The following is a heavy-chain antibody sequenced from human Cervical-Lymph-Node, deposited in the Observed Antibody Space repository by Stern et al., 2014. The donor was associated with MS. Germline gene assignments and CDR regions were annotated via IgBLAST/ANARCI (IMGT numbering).Heavy chain of an antibody. Sequence: EVQLVESGGGLVQPGGSLRLSCAASGFTFSTYWMHWVRQAPGTGMVWVSRMNSDESSTTYADSVKGRFSISRDNDKNTLYLQMNSLRAEDTAVYYCARGVMVAATYAYDIWGQGTMVTISS. J-gene: IGHJ3*02. CDR2: MNSDESST. CDR3: ARGVMVAATYAYDI. V-gene: IGHV3-74*01. D-gene: IGHD2-15*01. CDR1: GFTFSTYW.